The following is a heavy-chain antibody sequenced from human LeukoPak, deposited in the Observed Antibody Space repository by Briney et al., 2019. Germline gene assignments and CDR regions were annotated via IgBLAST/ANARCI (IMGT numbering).Heavy chain of an antibody. CDR3: ARDTYYYDSSGYYLH. J-gene: IGHJ4*02. D-gene: IGHD3-22*01. CDR1: GYTFTSYG. CDR2: ISAYNGNT. Sequence: GASVKVSCRASGYTFTSYGISWVRQAPGQGLEWMGWISAYNGNTHYAQKLQGRVTMTTDTSTSTAYMELRSLRSDDTAVYYCARDTYYYDSSGYYLHWGQGTLVTVSS. V-gene: IGHV1-18*01.